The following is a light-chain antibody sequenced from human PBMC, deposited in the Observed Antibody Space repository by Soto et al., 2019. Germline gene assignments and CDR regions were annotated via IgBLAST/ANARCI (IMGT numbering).Light chain of an antibody. V-gene: IGKV2-30*01. CDR3: FQSTHWPELT. CDR1: HSLIYRDGKTY. J-gene: IGKJ4*01. Sequence: DVVLTQFPLSLSVTLGQSASLSCRSSHSLIYRDGKTYLNWFHQRPGQSPRRLIYRVSNRDSGVPDRFSGSGSGTDFTLTISRVEADDVGVYYCFQSTHWPELTFGGGTKVEIE. CDR2: RVS.